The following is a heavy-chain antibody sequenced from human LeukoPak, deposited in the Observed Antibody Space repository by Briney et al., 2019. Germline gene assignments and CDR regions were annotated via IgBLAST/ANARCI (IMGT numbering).Heavy chain of an antibody. Sequence: PGGSLRLSCAASGFTFSNAWMSWVRQAPGKGLEWVGRIKSKTDGGTTDYAAPVKGRFTISRDDSKNTLYLRMNSLKTEDTAVYYCTTDSRQLLHTEYFQHWGQGTLVTVSS. V-gene: IGHV3-15*01. D-gene: IGHD2-2*01. J-gene: IGHJ1*01. CDR2: IKSKTDGGTT. CDR3: TTDSRQLLHTEYFQH. CDR1: GFTFSNAW.